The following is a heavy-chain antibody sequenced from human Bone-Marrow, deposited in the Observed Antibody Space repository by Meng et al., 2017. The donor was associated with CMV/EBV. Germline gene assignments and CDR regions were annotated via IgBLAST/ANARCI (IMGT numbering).Heavy chain of an antibody. CDR2: IIPILGIA. CDR1: GGTFSSYA. Sequence: SVKVSCKASGGTFSSYAISWVRQAPGQGLEWMGGIIPILGIANYAQKFQGRVTITADKSTSTAYMELSSLRSEDTAVYYCARDDRGAVPAVSLDYWGQGTLVTVSS. D-gene: IGHD2-2*01. CDR3: ARDDRGAVPAVSLDY. V-gene: IGHV1-69*10. J-gene: IGHJ4*02.